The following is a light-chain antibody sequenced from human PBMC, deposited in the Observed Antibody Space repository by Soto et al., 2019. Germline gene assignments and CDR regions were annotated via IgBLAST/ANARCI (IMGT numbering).Light chain of an antibody. Sequence: QSPSFLSASVGDRVTITCRASQGISSYLAWYQQKPGKAPKLLIYAASTLQSGVPSRFSGSGSGTEFTLTISSLQPEDFATYYCQQLNSYPLTFGGGTKVDIK. J-gene: IGKJ4*01. V-gene: IGKV1-9*01. CDR3: QQLNSYPLT. CDR1: QGISSY. CDR2: AAS.